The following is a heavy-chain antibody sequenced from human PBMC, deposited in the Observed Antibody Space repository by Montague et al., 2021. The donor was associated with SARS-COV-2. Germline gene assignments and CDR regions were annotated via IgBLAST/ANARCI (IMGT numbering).Heavy chain of an antibody. J-gene: IGHJ4*02. CDR2: IHHTENT. D-gene: IGHD3-3*01. Sequence: SETLSLTRTVSGGSTSSEDYWWDWIRQPPGKGLEWIGNIHHTENTYYNPSLKNRVTISADTSKKQFSLSLNSVTAADTAIYYCARHRRGISGFDSWGLGTLVTVSS. V-gene: IGHV4-39*01. CDR1: GGSTSSEDYW. CDR3: ARHRRGISGFDS.